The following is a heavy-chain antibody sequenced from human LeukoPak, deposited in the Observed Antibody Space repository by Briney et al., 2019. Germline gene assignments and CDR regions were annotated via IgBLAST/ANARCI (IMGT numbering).Heavy chain of an antibody. D-gene: IGHD3-16*01. Sequence: SVKVSCKASGYTFTNYGITWVRQAPGQGLEWMGWIRVYNGDTNYAQNLQGRVTMTTDTSTHTSYMDLRSLRSDDTAVYYCARVYLGYDYILTSYPDYYFHAMDVWGQGTTVTVSS. J-gene: IGHJ6*02. CDR1: GYTFTNYG. CDR3: ARVYLGYDYILTSYPDYYFHAMDV. CDR2: IRVYNGDT. V-gene: IGHV1-18*01.